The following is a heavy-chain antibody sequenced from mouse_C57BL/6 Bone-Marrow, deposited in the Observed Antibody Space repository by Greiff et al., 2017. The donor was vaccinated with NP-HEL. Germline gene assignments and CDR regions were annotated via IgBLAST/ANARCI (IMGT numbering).Heavy chain of an antibody. D-gene: IGHD4-1*01. Sequence: EVQLVESGGGLVQPKGSLKLSCAASGFTFNTYAMHWVRQAPGKGLEWVARIRSKSSNYATYYADSVKDRFTISRDDSQSMLYLQMNNLKTEDTAMYYCLRTLTGNWYFDVWGTGTTVTVSS. CDR3: LRTLTGNWYFDV. CDR2: IRSKSSNYAT. V-gene: IGHV10-3*01. J-gene: IGHJ1*03. CDR1: GFTFNTYA.